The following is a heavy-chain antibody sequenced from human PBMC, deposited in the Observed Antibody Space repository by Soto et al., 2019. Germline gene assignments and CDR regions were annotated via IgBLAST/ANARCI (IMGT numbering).Heavy chain of an antibody. CDR3: ARGRDGDY. Sequence: QVHLVQSGAEVKKPGATVKVSCQGSGYAFTTYGITWVRQAPGQGLERMGWISAHNGNTNYAQKLQGRVTVTRDTSTRTAYMELGSLRYDDTAVYYCARGRDGDYWGQGALVTVSS. CDR1: GYAFTTYG. V-gene: IGHV1-18*01. J-gene: IGHJ4*02. CDR2: ISAHNGNT. D-gene: IGHD6-6*01.